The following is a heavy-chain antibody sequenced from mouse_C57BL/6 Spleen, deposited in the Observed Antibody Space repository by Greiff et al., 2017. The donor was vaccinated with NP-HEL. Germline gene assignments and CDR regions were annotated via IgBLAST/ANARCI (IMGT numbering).Heavy chain of an antibody. D-gene: IGHD3-2*02. CDR1: GYTFTSYW. J-gene: IGHJ3*01. V-gene: IGHV1-69*01. Sequence: QVQLQQPGAELVMPGASVKLSCKASGYTFTSYWMHWVKQRPGQGLEWIGEIDPSDSYTNYNQKFKGKSTLTVDKSSSTAYMQLSSLTSEDSAVYYCARHSSGYSPFAYWGQGTLVTVSA. CDR3: ARHSSGYSPFAY. CDR2: IDPSDSYT.